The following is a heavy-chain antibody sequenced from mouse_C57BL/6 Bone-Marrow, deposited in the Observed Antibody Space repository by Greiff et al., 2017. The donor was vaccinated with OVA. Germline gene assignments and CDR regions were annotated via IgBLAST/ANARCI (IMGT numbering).Heavy chain of an antibody. J-gene: IGHJ2*01. CDR1: GYTFTSHG. CDR2: IYPRSGNT. D-gene: IGHD1-1*01. Sequence: VKLQESGAELARPGASVKLSCKASGYTFTSHGISWVKQRTGQGLEWIGEIYPRSGNTYYNEKFKGKATLTADKSSSTAYMELRSLTSEDSAVYFFARIGTTVVATSDYWGQGTTLTVSS. CDR3: ARIGTTVVATSDY. V-gene: IGHV1-81*01.